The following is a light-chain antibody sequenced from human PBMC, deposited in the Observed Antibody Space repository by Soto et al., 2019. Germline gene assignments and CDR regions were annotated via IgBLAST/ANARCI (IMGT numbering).Light chain of an antibody. J-gene: IGKJ5*01. Sequence: IQMTQSPSSLSASVGDTVTITCQASQDISNYLNWYQQKPGKAPKLLIYDASNLETGVPSRFSGSGSGTDFTFTISSLQPEDIATYYCQQYDNLPITFGQGTRLEN. CDR3: QQYDNLPIT. CDR1: QDISNY. V-gene: IGKV1-33*01. CDR2: DAS.